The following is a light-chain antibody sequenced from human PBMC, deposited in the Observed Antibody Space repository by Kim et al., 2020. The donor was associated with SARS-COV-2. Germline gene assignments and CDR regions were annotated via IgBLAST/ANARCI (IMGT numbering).Light chain of an antibody. Sequence: DITMTQSPSSLSASVGDGVTISCRASHDIANSLAWYQQKPGRVPKLLIYSASTLQTGVPPRFRASGSGTDFTLTITSLQTEDGATYYCQKYDKPPRTFGQGTKLEIK. V-gene: IGKV1-27*01. CDR3: QKYDKPPRT. CDR1: HDIANS. J-gene: IGKJ1*01. CDR2: SAS.